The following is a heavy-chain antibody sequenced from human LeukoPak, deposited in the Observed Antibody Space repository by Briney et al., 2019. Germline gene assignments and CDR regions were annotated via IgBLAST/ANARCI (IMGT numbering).Heavy chain of an antibody. D-gene: IGHD1-26*01. V-gene: IGHV3-23*01. J-gene: IGHJ4*02. Sequence: GGSLRLSCAASGFTFSSCAMSWVRQAPGKGLEWVSTIIDSGNSVYYADFVEGRFTISGDNSKNTLYLQMNSLRAGDTAVYYCAKDPIFSGSYGVFDSWGQGTLVTVSS. CDR3: AKDPIFSGSYGVFDS. CDR2: IIDSGNSV. CDR1: GFTFSSCA.